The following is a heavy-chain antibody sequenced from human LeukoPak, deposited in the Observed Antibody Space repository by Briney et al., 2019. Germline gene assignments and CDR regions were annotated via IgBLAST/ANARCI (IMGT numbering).Heavy chain of an antibody. D-gene: IGHD4-17*01. Sequence: ASVKVSCKVSGYTLTELSMHWVRQAPGKGLEWMGGFDPEDGETIYAQKFQGRVTMTEDTSTDTAYMELSSLRSDDTAVYYCARVGDYGTMLNYWGQGTLVTVSS. CDR2: FDPEDGET. CDR1: GYTLTELS. CDR3: ARVGDYGTMLNY. V-gene: IGHV1-24*01. J-gene: IGHJ4*02.